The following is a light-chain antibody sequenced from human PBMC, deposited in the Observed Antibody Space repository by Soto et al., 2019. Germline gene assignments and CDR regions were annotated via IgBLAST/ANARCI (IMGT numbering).Light chain of an antibody. CDR2: AAS. V-gene: IGKV1-5*01. J-gene: IGKJ1*01. CDR3: QQYYSDWT. Sequence: DIQMTQSPSTLSASVGDRVTITCRAGQSISGWLAWYQQQPVTAPKLLIYAASNLESGVPSRFSGSGSGTEFPPTISSLQPDDFATYYCQQYYSDWTFGQGTKVDIK. CDR1: QSISGW.